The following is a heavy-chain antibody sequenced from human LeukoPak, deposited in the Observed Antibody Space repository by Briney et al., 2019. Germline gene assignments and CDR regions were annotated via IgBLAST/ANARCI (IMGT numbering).Heavy chain of an antibody. CDR3: ARARTPCSGGSCYQENWFDP. CDR1: GYTFTGYY. CDR2: INPNSGGT. D-gene: IGHD2-15*01. J-gene: IGHJ5*02. V-gene: IGHV1-2*04. Sequence: ASVKVSCKASGYTFTGYYMHWVRQAPGQGLEWMGWINPNSGGTNYAQKFQGWVTMTRDTSISTVYKELSRLRSDDTAVYYCARARTPCSGGSCYQENWFDPWGQGTLVTVSS.